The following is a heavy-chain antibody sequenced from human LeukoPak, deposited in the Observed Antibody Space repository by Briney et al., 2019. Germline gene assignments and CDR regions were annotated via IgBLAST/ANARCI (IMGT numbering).Heavy chain of an antibody. CDR2: IAYDGSTK. Sequence: PGTSLRLSCAASGFTFSTYGMHWVRQAPGKGLQWVAVIAYDGSTKNYGDSVKGRFTISRDNSKNTLYLQMNSLRTEDTAVYYCATYQHSSSWTKFDYWGQGTLVTVSS. CDR3: ATYQHSSSWTKFDY. CDR1: GFTFSTYG. D-gene: IGHD6-13*01. V-gene: IGHV3-30*03. J-gene: IGHJ4*02.